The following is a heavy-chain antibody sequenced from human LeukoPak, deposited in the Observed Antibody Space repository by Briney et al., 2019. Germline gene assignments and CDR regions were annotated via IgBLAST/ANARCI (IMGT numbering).Heavy chain of an antibody. V-gene: IGHV3-30*02. Sequence: GESLRLSCAASGINFRTSGMHWVRQAPGKGLEWVTFIQNDGSDKYYAASVKGRFTISRDNSKNTVYLHMNSLRADDTALYYCAREGGRAAAGRFDYWGQGTLVTVSS. D-gene: IGHD6-13*01. CDR3: AREGGRAAAGRFDY. CDR1: GINFRTSG. J-gene: IGHJ4*02. CDR2: IQNDGSDK.